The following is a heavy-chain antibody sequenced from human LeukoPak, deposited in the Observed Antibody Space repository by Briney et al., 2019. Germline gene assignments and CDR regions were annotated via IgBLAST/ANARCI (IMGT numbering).Heavy chain of an antibody. Sequence: PSETLSLTCTVSGGSISSNIYYWGWIRQPPGRGPEWIGSIYYTGGTYYNPSLKSRITVSIDTSKNQFSLRLSSVTAADTAVYYCARAVDSSGFSCFQHWGQGTLVTVSS. CDR1: GGSISSNIYY. J-gene: IGHJ1*01. CDR3: ARAVDSSGFSCFQH. CDR2: IYYTGGT. V-gene: IGHV4-39*02. D-gene: IGHD3-22*01.